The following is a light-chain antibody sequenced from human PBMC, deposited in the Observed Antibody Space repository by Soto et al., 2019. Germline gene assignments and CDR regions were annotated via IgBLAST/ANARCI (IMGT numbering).Light chain of an antibody. CDR1: QSISSW. J-gene: IGKJ1*01. Sequence: DIQMTQSPSTLSASVGDRVTITCRASQSISSWLAWYQQKPGKAPKLLLYDAASLESGVPSRLSGSGSGTEFTLPISSLQPDDFATYYCQPYNSYPWTFGQGTKVEL. V-gene: IGKV1-5*01. CDR2: DAA. CDR3: QPYNSYPWT.